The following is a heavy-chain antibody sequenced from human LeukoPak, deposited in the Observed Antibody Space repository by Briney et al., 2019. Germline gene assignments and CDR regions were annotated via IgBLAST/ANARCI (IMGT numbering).Heavy chain of an antibody. V-gene: IGHV4-59*12. J-gene: IGHJ2*01. Sequence: SETLSLTCTVSGGSISSYYWSWIRQPPGKGLEWIGYIYYSGSTNYNPSLKSRVTISVDTSKNQFSLKLSSVTAADTAVYYCARARKYYDILTGYSSYWYFDLWGRGTLVTVSS. CDR1: GGSISSYY. CDR3: ARARKYYDILTGYSSYWYFDL. D-gene: IGHD3-9*01. CDR2: IYYSGST.